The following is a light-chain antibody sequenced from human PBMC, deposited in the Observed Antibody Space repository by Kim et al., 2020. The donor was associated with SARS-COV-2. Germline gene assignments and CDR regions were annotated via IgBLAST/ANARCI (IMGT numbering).Light chain of an antibody. Sequence: EIVLTQSPGTLSLSPGGRATLSCRASQTVSGHYLAWYQQRPGQAPRLLIFRTSNRATGVPDKFSGSGSGTDFTLTISRLEAEDFAVYYCQQYGSIPRTFGQRTKVDIK. J-gene: IGKJ2*01. V-gene: IGKV3-20*01. CDR1: QTVSGHY. CDR2: RTS. CDR3: QQYGSIPRT.